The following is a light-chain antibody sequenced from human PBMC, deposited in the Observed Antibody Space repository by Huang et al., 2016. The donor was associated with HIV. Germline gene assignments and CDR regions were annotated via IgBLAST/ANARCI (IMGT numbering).Light chain of an antibody. CDR3: QQYDTFS. J-gene: IGKJ2*01. V-gene: IGKV3-20*01. CDR2: GAS. Sequence: EVVLTQSPGILSLSAGERASLSCRASRNLTNSQLAWYQQKVGQPPRLLVFGASTRVSGVPERVTGGGSGRDFTLSISGLEPDDFATYYCQQYDTFSFGQGTRLE. CDR1: RNLTNSQ.